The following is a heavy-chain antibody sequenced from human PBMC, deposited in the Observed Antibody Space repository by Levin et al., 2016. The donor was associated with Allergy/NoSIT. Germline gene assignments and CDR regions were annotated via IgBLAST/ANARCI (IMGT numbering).Heavy chain of an antibody. V-gene: IGHV3-72*01. CDR2: TRDKVNSYTT. J-gene: IGHJ3*02. CDR3: ARELRLGATRGVGFDI. D-gene: IGHD3-10*01. Sequence: WIRQPPGKGLEWVGRTRDKVNSYTTEYAASVKGRFTISRDDSKNSLFLQMNSLKTEDTAVYYCARELRLGATRGVGFDIWGRGTMVTVSS.